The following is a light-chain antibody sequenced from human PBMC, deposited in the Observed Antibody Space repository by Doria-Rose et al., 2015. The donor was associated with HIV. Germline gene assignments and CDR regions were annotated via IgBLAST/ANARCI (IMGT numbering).Light chain of an antibody. CDR2: KAS. J-gene: IGKJ2*01. Sequence: LSASVGDRVTITCRASQSISTWLAWYQQKPGKAPKLLIYKASSLESGVPSRFSGSGSGTEFTLTISSLQPDDFASYYCQHYQSYPYTFGRGT. CDR1: QSISTW. CDR3: QHYQSYPYT. V-gene: IGKV1-5*03.